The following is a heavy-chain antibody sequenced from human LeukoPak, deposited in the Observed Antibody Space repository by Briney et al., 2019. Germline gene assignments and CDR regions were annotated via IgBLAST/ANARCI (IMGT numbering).Heavy chain of an antibody. CDR3: AREATMAV. Sequence: PSETLFLTCAVSGGSIPNYYWSWIRQPAGKGLEWIGRTSASGNTNYNPSLKSRVTMSADTSKNQFSLKLTSVTAADTAVYYCAREATMAVWGQGTLVTVSS. CDR2: TSASGNT. V-gene: IGHV4-4*07. CDR1: GGSIPNYY. D-gene: IGHD3-10*01. J-gene: IGHJ4*02.